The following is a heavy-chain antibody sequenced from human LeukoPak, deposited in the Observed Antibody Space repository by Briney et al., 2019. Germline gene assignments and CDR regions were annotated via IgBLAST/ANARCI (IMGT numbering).Heavy chain of an antibody. CDR1: GFTFSIYG. J-gene: IGHJ4*02. D-gene: IGHD3-22*01. Sequence: GGSLRLSCTASGFTFSIYGMHWVRQAPGKGLEWVAFIRYDGTNKYYADSVKGRFTISRDNSKNTLYLQMNSLRAEDTAVYYCAKEKKYYYDGSGYPGYDYWGQGTLVTVSS. V-gene: IGHV3-30*02. CDR2: IRYDGTNK. CDR3: AKEKKYYYDGSGYPGYDY.